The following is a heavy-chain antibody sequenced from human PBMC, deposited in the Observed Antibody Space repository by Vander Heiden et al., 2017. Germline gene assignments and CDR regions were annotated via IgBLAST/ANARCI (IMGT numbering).Heavy chain of an antibody. V-gene: IGHV3-11*01. CDR1: GFTFSAYY. CDR2: ISSKGDTT. D-gene: IGHD3-10*01. CDR3: ARPLWPGALDI. J-gene: IGHJ3*02. Sequence: QVHLVESGGGLARPGGSLRPSCAACGFTFSAYYMNSIRQAPGKGLEWVSYISSKGDTTYYADSVKGRFSISRDNAKNSMFLQMDNLGLDDTAVYYCARPLWPGALDIWGQGTMVTVSS.